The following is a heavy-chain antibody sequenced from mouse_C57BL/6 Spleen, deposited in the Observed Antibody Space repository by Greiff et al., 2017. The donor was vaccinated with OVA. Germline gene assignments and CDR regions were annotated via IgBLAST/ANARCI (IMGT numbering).Heavy chain of an antibody. CDR3: ARRGNYDVYFDV. V-gene: IGHV1-18*01. D-gene: IGHD2-4*01. J-gene: IGHJ1*03. Sequence: EVQLQQSGPELVKPGASVKISCKASGYTFTDYNMDWVKQSHGKSLEWIGDINPNNGGTNYNQKFKGKATLTVDKSSSTAYMELRSLTSEDTAVYYCARRGNYDVYFDVWGTGTTVTVSS. CDR2: INPNNGGT. CDR1: GYTFTDYN.